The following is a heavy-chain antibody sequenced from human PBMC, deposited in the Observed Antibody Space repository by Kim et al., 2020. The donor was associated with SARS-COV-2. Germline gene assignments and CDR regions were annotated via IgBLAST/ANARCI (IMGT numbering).Heavy chain of an antibody. J-gene: IGHJ6*02. CDR3: ARELARDCSCTSCDYYGMDV. CDR1: GGTFSSYA. V-gene: IGHV1-69*13. Sequence: SVKVSCKASGGTFSSYAISWVRQAPGQGLEWMGGIIPIFGTANYAQKFQGRVTITADESTSAAYMELSSLRAEDTAVYYCARELARDCSCTSCDYYGMDVWGQGTTVTVSS. D-gene: IGHD2-2*01. CDR2: IIPIFGTA.